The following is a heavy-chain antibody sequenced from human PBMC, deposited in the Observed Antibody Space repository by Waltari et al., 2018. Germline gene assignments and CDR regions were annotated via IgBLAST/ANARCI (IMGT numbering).Heavy chain of an antibody. CDR1: GGSISSSSYY. V-gene: IGHV4-39*01. CDR3: ASARASSIAARPEYFQH. J-gene: IGHJ1*01. D-gene: IGHD6-6*01. Sequence: QLQLQESSPGLVKPSETLSLTCTVSGGSISSSSYYWGWIRQPPGKGLEWIGSIYYSGSTYYNPSLKSRVTISVDTSKNQFSLKLSSVTAADTAVYYCASARASSIAARPEYFQHWGQGTLVTVSS. CDR2: IYYSGST.